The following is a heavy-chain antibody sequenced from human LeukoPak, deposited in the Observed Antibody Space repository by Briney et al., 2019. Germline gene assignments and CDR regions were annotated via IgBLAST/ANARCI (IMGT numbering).Heavy chain of an antibody. D-gene: IGHD5-24*01. V-gene: IGHV4-59*08. J-gene: IGHJ4*02. Sequence: SETLSLTCTVSGGSISSYYWSWIRQPPGKGLEWIGYIYYSGSTNYNPSLKSRVTISVDTSKNQFSLKLSSVTAADTAVYYCARSGWTDGYILYFDYWGQGTLVTLSS. CDR3: ARSGWTDGYILYFDY. CDR2: IYYSGST. CDR1: GGSISSYY.